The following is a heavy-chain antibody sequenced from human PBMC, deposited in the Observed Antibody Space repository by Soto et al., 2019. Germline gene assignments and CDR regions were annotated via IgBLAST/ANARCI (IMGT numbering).Heavy chain of an antibody. CDR1: GYPFTRFA. CDR3: ARPCTGGTCFHLDY. D-gene: IGHD2-8*02. Sequence: ASVKVSCKASGYPFTRFAIHWVRQAPGQRLEWMGWLHAGSGDTKYSQKFQGRVTFTRDTSASTGYMELSSLTSEDTAIYYCARPCTGGTCFHLDYWGQGTQVTVSS. CDR2: LHAGSGDT. J-gene: IGHJ4*02. V-gene: IGHV1-3*01.